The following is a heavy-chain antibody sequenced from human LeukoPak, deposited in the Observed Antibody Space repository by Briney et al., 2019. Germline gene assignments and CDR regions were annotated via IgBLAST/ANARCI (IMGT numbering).Heavy chain of an antibody. CDR1: GFTFNNYY. CDR3: ARRYDFWSGYYGWFDP. D-gene: IGHD3-3*01. Sequence: GGSLRLSCAASGFTFNNYYMSCIRRAPGKGLEWISYISISGYSTYYADSVKGRFTISRDNAKNSLYLQMNNLRPEDTAFYYCARRYDFWSGYYGWFDPWGQGTLVTVSS. CDR2: ISISGYST. J-gene: IGHJ5*02. V-gene: IGHV3-11*04.